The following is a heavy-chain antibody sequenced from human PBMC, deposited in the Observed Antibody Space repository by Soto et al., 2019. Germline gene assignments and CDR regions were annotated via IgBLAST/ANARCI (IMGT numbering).Heavy chain of an antibody. CDR1: GYTLTELS. CDR3: ARVGQDIAHNWFDP. CDR2: FDPEDGET. D-gene: IGHD2-15*01. Sequence: ASVKVSCKVSGYTLTELSMHWVRQAPGKGLEWMGGFDPEDGETIYAQKLQGRVTMTTDTSTSTAYMELRSLRSDDTAVYYCARVGQDIAHNWFDPWGQGTLVTVSS. V-gene: IGHV1-24*01. J-gene: IGHJ5*02.